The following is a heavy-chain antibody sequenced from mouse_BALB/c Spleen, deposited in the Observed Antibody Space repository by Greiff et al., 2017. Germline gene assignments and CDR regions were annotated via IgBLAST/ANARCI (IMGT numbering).Heavy chain of an antibody. D-gene: IGHD1-1*01. Sequence: DVMLVESGGGLVKPGGSLKLSCAASGFTFSSYAMSWVRQTPEKRLEWVASISSGGSTYYPDSVKGRFTISSDNARNILYLQMSSLRSEDTAMYYCARGHGSSHFDYWGQGTTLTVSS. V-gene: IGHV5-6-5*01. CDR3: ARGHGSSHFDY. CDR2: ISSGGST. CDR1: GFTFSSYA. J-gene: IGHJ2*01.